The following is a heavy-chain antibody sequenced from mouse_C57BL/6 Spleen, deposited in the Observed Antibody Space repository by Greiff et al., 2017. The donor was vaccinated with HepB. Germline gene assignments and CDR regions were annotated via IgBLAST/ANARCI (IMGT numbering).Heavy chain of an antibody. CDR1: GYTFTSYW. D-gene: IGHD2-3*01. V-gene: IGHV1-55*01. Sequence: QVQLQQPGAELVKPGASVKMSCKASGYTFTSYWITWVKQRPGQSLEWIGDIYPGSGSTNYNEKFKSKATLTVDTSYSTAYMQLSSLTSEDSAVYDCARRDYDGYYGSIFFAYWGQGTLVTVSA. CDR3: ARRDYDGYYGSIFFAY. CDR2: IYPGSGST. J-gene: IGHJ3*01.